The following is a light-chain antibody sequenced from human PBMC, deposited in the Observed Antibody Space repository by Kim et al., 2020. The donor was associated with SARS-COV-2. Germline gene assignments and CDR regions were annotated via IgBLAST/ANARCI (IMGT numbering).Light chain of an antibody. J-gene: IGKJ1*01. CDR2: GAS. CDR3: LQYNTDPLT. V-gene: IGKV1-17*01. CDR1: QDIAND. Sequence: ASVGDRVTITCRASQDIANDLGWYQQKPGKAPKLLIYGASTLQCGVPSRFSGSGSGTQFTLTIGSLQPEDVATYFCLQYNTDPLTFGQGTKVDIK.